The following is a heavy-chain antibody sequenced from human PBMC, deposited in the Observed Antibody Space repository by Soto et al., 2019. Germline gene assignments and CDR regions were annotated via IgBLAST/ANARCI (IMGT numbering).Heavy chain of an antibody. V-gene: IGHV1-46*01. CDR1: GYTFTSYY. CDR3: AADGPDYYYGSETSVDY. CDR2: INPSGGST. Sequence: ASVKVSCKASGYTFTSYYMHWVRQAPGQGLEWMGIINPSGGSTSYAQKFQGRVTITRDMSTSTAYMELSSLRSEDTAVYYCAADGPDYYYGSETSVDYWGQGTLVTVS. D-gene: IGHD3-10*01. J-gene: IGHJ4*02.